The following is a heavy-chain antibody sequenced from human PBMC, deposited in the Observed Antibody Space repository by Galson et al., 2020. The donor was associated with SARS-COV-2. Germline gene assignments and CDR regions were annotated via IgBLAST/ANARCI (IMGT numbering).Heavy chain of an antibody. J-gene: IGHJ4*02. D-gene: IGHD4-17*01. CDR3: ARERDYGDYLRYFDY. Sequence: ASVKVSCKASGYTFTSYGISWVRQAPGQGLEWMGWISAYNGNTNYAQKLQGRVTMTTDTSTSTAYMELRSLRSDDTAVYYCARERDYGDYLRYFDYWGQGTLVTVSS. V-gene: IGHV1-18*01. CDR1: GYTFTSYG. CDR2: ISAYNGNT.